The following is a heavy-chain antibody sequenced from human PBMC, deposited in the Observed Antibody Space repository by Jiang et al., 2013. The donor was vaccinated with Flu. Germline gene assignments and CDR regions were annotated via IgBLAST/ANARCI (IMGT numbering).Heavy chain of an antibody. CDR3: ARHHTWSTFDP. CDR2: VHYSGRD. Sequence: QLQCLSLGSGLVKPSETLSLTCTVSGGAIINDNNYWGWVRQPPGMGLEWLGTVHYSGRDYYNPSLKSRVTVSVDTSKNQFSLKLSSVTAADTAVYYCARHHTWSTFDPWGQGTLVTVSS. D-gene: IGHD3-3*01. V-gene: IGHV4-39*01. J-gene: IGHJ5*02. CDR1: GGAIINDNNY.